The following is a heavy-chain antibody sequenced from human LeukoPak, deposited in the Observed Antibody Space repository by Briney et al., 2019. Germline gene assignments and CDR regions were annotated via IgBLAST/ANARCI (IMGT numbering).Heavy chain of an antibody. V-gene: IGHV4-59*01. J-gene: IGHJ6*03. CDR3: ARGVYYGSGSYYRARWYYMDV. Sequence: SETLSLTCTVSGGSISSYYWSWIRQPPGKGLEWIGYIYYSGSTNYNPSLKSRVTISVDTSKNQFSLKLSSATAADTAVYYCARGVYYGSGSYYRARWYYMDVWGKGTTVTVSS. D-gene: IGHD3-10*01. CDR1: GGSISSYY. CDR2: IYYSGST.